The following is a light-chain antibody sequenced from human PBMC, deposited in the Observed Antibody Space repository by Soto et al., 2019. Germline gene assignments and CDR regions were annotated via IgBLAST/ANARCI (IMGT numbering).Light chain of an antibody. J-gene: IGKJ1*01. CDR3: QQYNSYSWT. CDR2: KAS. CDR1: QSISSW. Sequence: DIQMTQSPSTLSASVGDRVTITCRASQSISSWLAWYQQKPGKAPKLLIYKASSLQRGVPSRFSGGGSGTEVNLNISSLQHDDVATNYCQQYNSYSWTFGQGTKLEIK. V-gene: IGKV1-5*03.